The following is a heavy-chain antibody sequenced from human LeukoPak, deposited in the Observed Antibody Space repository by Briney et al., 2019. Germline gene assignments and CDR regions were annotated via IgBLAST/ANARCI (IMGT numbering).Heavy chain of an antibody. CDR2: IIPILGIA. J-gene: IGHJ4*02. Sequence: SVKVSCKASGGTFSSYAISWVRQAPGQGPEWMGRIIPILGIANYAQKFQGRVTITADKSTSTAYMELSSLRSEDTAVYYCASGRLGYCSGGSCYSLAYWGQGTLVTVSS. CDR3: ASGRLGYCSGGSCYSLAY. CDR1: GGTFSSYA. V-gene: IGHV1-69*04. D-gene: IGHD2-15*01.